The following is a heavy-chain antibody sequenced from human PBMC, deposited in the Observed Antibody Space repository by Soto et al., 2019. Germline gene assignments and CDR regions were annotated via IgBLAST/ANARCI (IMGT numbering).Heavy chain of an antibody. CDR1: GGSISSGGYY. V-gene: IGHV4-31*03. CDR3: ARVRDCSSTSCYAPSFDY. J-gene: IGHJ4*02. Sequence: TLSLTCTVSGGSISSGGYYWSWIRQHPGKGLEWIGYIYYSGSTYYHPSLKSRVTISVDTSKNQFSLKLSSVTAADTAVYYCARVRDCSSTSCYAPSFDYWGQGTLVTVSS. D-gene: IGHD2-2*01. CDR2: IYYSGST.